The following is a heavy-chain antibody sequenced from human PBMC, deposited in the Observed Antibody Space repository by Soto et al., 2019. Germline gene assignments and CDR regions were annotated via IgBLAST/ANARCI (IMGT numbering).Heavy chain of an antibody. V-gene: IGHV5-51*01. CDR1: GYSFTSYW. CDR2: IYPGDSDT. D-gene: IGHD3-22*01. CDR3: AGTGEYYYDSSGPPNAFDI. J-gene: IGHJ3*02. Sequence: GESLKISCKGSGYSFTSYWIGWVRQMPGKGLEWMGIIYPGDSDTRYSPPFQGQVTISADKSISTAYLQWSSLKASDTAMYYCAGTGEYYYDSSGPPNAFDIWGQGTMVTVSS.